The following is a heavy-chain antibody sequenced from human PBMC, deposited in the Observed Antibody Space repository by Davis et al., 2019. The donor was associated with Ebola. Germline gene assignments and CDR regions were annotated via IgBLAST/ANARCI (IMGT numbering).Heavy chain of an antibody. V-gene: IGHV3-30*18. J-gene: IGHJ4*02. Sequence: GGSLRLSCAASGFTFSSYGMHWVRQAPGKGLEWVAVISYDGSNKYYADSVKGRFTISRDNSKNTLYLQMNSLRSEDTAVYYCAKEECSSGGGSDYWGQGTLVTVSS. CDR3: AKEECSSGGGSDY. D-gene: IGHD6-19*01. CDR2: ISYDGSNK. CDR1: GFTFSSYG.